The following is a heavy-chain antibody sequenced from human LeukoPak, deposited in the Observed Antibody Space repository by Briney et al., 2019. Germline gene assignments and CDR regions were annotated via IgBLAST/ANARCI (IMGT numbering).Heavy chain of an antibody. CDR1: GGSFSDYY. Sequence: SETLSLTCAVFGGSFSDYYWSWIRQPPGQGLEWIGEINHSGSTNYNPSLKSRVTMSVDTSKNQFSLKLGSVTAADTAVYYCARGQVVREYWGQGTLVTVSS. J-gene: IGHJ4*02. V-gene: IGHV4-34*01. CDR2: INHSGST. CDR3: ARGQVVREY. D-gene: IGHD2-15*01.